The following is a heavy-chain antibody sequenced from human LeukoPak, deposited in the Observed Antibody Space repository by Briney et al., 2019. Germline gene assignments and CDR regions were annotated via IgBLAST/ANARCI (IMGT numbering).Heavy chain of an antibody. CDR1: GYTFTSYA. CDR3: ARDGEWDSGAFDI. J-gene: IGHJ3*02. Sequence: GASVTVSCKASGYTFTSYAMNWVRQAPGQGLEWMGRIIPILGIANYAQKFQGRVTITADKSTSTAYMELSSLRSEDTAVYYCARDGEWDSGAFDIWGQGTMVTVSS. CDR2: IIPILGIA. D-gene: IGHD1-26*01. V-gene: IGHV1-69*04.